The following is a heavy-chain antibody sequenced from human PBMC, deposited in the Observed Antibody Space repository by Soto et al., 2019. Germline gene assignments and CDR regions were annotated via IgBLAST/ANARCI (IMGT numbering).Heavy chain of an antibody. V-gene: IGHV1-8*01. D-gene: IGHD3-22*01. CDR2: MNPNSGNT. CDR3: ASAPWLSDTDDAFDI. Sequence: GASVKVSCKASGYTFTSYESNWVRQATGQGLEWMGRMNPNSGNTGYAQKFQGRVTMTRNTSISTAYMELSSLRSEDTAVYYCASAPWLSDTDDAFDIWGQGTMVTVSS. J-gene: IGHJ3*02. CDR1: GYTFTSYE.